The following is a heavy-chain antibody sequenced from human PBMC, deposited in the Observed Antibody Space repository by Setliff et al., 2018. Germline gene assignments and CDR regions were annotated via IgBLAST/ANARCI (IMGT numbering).Heavy chain of an antibody. CDR2: INRRGST. J-gene: IGHJ5*02. CDR1: GGSVNSGYDN. Sequence: PSETLSLTCTVSGGSVNSGYDNWNWLRQPAGKGLEWTGHINRRGSTNFTPSLKSRVTISLDASKNQFSLKVTSVTAADTAVYYCARGRNVGARLLDTWGQGSLVTVSS. D-gene: IGHD6-6*01. CDR3: ARGRNVGARLLDT. V-gene: IGHV4-61*10.